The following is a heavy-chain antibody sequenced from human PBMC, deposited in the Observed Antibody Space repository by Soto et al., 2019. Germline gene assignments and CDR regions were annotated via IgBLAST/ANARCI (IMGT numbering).Heavy chain of an antibody. CDR3: AKDPPRRHCTNGVCST. V-gene: IGHV3-23*01. J-gene: IGHJ5*02. CDR2: ISGSGGST. D-gene: IGHD2-8*01. CDR1: GFTFSSYA. Sequence: GGSLRLSCAASGFTFSSYAMSWVRQAPGKGLEWVSAISGSGGSTYYADSVKGRFTISRDNSKNTLYLQMNSLRAEDTAVYYCAKDPPRRHCTNGVCSTWGQGTLVTVSS.